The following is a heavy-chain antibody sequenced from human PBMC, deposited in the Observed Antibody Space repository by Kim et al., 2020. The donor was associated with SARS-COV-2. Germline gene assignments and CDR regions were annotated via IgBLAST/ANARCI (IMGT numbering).Heavy chain of an antibody. Sequence: SETLSLTCTVSGGSISSSNYYWVWIRQPPGKGLEWIGSIYYGGATYYNPSLKGRVTTSIDTSKNQFSLKVRSLTAADTAVYYCALSLGYSSSWYYFDYWG. CDR1: GGSISSSNYY. CDR2: IYYGGAT. V-gene: IGHV4-39*01. D-gene: IGHD6-13*01. CDR3: ALSLGYSSSWYYFDY. J-gene: IGHJ4*01.